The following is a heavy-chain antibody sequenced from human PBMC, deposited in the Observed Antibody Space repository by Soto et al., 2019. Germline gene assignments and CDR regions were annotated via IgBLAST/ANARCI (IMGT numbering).Heavy chain of an antibody. Sequence: QVQLQESGPGLVKPSETLSLTCTVSGGSVSSGSYHWGWIRQPPGKGLEWIGYIYHSGSTNYNPSLKRRVTRSVDTSKNQFSLSLTSVTAAETAVYYCARSSAAWFDPWGQGTLVTVA. D-gene: IGHD6-19*01. CDR2: IYHSGST. CDR3: ARSSAAWFDP. J-gene: IGHJ5*02. V-gene: IGHV4-61*01. CDR1: GGSVSSGSYH.